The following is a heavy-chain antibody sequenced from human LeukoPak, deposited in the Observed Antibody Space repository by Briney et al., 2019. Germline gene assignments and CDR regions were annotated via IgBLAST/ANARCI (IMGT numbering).Heavy chain of an antibody. CDR2: ISSSSGYI. Sequence: AGGSLRLSCAASGFTFSSYSMNWVRQAPGKGLEWVSSISSSSGYIYYTDSVKGRFTISRDNAKNSLYLQMNSLRAEDSAVYYCARGSEWEPLYYFDYWGQGSLVTVSS. V-gene: IGHV3-21*06. CDR3: ARGSEWEPLYYFDY. CDR1: GFTFSSYS. D-gene: IGHD1-26*01. J-gene: IGHJ4*02.